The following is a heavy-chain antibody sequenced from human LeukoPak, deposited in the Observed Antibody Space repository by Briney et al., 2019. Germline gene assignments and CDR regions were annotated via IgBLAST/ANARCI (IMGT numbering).Heavy chain of an antibody. J-gene: IGHJ4*02. CDR2: ISSNGGST. D-gene: IGHD1-14*01. V-gene: IGHV3-64*04. CDR1: GFTFSSYA. Sequence: GGSLRLSCSASGFTFSSYAMHWVRQAPGKGLEYVSAISSNGGSTYYADSVKGRFTISRDNSKNRLFLQMNSLRAGDTAVYYCALGGNSPGPNHFDYWGQGTLVTVSS. CDR3: ALGGNSPGPNHFDY.